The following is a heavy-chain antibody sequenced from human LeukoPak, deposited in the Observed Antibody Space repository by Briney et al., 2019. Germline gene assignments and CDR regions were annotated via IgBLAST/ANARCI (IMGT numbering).Heavy chain of an antibody. D-gene: IGHD2-15*01. CDR2: IKQDANEE. J-gene: IGHJ4*02. CDR3: ARIVSGGSCIFDY. V-gene: IGHV3-7*03. CDR1: GFTFSVYW. Sequence: GGSLRLSCAPSGFTFSVYWTSWVRQAPGKGLEWVANIKQDANEEYYVDSVKGRFTISRDNARNSLYLQMNSLRVDDTAVYYCARIVSGGSCIFDYWGQGTLVTVSS.